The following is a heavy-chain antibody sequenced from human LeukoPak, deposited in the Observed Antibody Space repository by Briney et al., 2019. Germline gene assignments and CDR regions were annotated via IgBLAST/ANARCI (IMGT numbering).Heavy chain of an antibody. CDR3: ARDQYSSSWYWFDP. V-gene: IGHV4-61*02. Sequence: SETLSLTCSVSGGSISSGTYYWSWIRQPAGKGLEWIGRIYTSGSTNYNPSLKSRVTISVDTSKNQFSLKLSSVTAADTAVYYCARDQYSSSWYWFDPWGQGTLVTVSS. CDR1: GGSISSGTYY. J-gene: IGHJ5*02. CDR2: IYTSGST. D-gene: IGHD6-13*01.